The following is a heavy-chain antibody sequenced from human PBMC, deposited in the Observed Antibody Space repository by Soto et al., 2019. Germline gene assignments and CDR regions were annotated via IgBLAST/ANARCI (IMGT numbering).Heavy chain of an antibody. Sequence: QVQLQESGPGLVKPSETLSLTCTVSGGSISGYYWSWMRQPPGKGLEWIGLLYYSGSTTYNPSLKSRVTISVDTSKNQVSLKLSSVTAADTAVYYCARETYGDYGHLDYWGHGILVTVSS. CDR1: GGSISGYY. CDR3: ARETYGDYGHLDY. CDR2: LYYSGST. J-gene: IGHJ4*01. D-gene: IGHD4-17*01. V-gene: IGHV4-59*01.